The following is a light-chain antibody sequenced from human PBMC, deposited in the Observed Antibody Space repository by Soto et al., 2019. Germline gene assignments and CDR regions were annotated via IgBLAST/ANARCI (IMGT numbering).Light chain of an antibody. V-gene: IGKV1-39*01. Sequence: DIQMTQSPSSLSASVGDRVTITCRAGQYIGRYLNWYQQKPGKAPKVLIFAASSLQSGVPSRFSGSGSGTDFTLTISSLQPDDFATYYCQQYNSYSWTFGQGTKVDIK. CDR1: QYIGRY. CDR2: AAS. J-gene: IGKJ1*01. CDR3: QQYNSYSWT.